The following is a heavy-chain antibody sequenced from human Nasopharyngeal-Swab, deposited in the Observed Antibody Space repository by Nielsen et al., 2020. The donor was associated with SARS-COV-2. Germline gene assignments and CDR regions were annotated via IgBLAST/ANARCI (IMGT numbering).Heavy chain of an antibody. Sequence: GGSLRLSCAASGFTFSDYAINWVRQAPGKGLEWVSVITNSTSQTYYADSVKGRFTISRDNSKNTVYLQMSSLRAEDTAIYYCAKDRPQVLGTTDGFDVWGQGTMVTVSS. CDR2: ITNSTSQT. V-gene: IGHV3-23*01. CDR3: AKDRPQVLGTTDGFDV. CDR1: GFTFSDYA. D-gene: IGHD1-7*01. J-gene: IGHJ3*01.